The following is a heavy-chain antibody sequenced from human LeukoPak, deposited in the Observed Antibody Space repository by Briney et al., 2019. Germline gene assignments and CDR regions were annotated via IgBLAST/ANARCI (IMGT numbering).Heavy chain of an antibody. Sequence: PGGSLRLSCAGSGFTFSSHWMNWVRQAPGKGLEWVASIKDDGSVKHYVDSVSGRFTISRDNAKNTLYLQMNSLRAEDTAVYYCARGYDFWSGYRIYYFDYWGQGTLVTVSS. D-gene: IGHD3-3*01. CDR3: ARGYDFWSGYRIYYFDY. J-gene: IGHJ4*02. V-gene: IGHV3-7*01. CDR1: GFTFSSHW. CDR2: IKDDGSVK.